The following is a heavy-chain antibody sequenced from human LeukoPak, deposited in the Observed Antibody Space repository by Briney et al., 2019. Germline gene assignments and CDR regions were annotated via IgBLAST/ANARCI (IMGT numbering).Heavy chain of an antibody. V-gene: IGHV3-9*01. CDR3: AKGPLTEVAGTTWDS. J-gene: IGHJ4*02. CDR1: GFTFDDYA. Sequence: PGRSLRLSCAASGFTFDDYAMHWVRQAPGKGLEWVSGISWNSGSIAYADSVKGRFTISRDNAKNSLYLQMNSLRAEDTALYYCAKGPLTEVAGTTWDSWGQGTLVTVSS. D-gene: IGHD6-19*01. CDR2: ISWNSGSI.